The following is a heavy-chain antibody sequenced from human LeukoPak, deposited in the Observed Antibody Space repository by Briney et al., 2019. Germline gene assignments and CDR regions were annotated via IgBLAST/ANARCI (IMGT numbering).Heavy chain of an antibody. V-gene: IGHV3-64*01. CDR1: GFTFSSYW. J-gene: IGHJ4*02. Sequence: GGSLRLSCAASGFTFSSYWMSWVRQAPGKGLEYVSAISSNGDTTYYANSVKGRFTISRDNSKNTLFLQMGSLRVEDMAVYYCARGDSVIRRLDYWGQGTLVTVSS. CDR3: ARGDSVIRRLDY. CDR2: ISSNGDTT. D-gene: IGHD2-21*01.